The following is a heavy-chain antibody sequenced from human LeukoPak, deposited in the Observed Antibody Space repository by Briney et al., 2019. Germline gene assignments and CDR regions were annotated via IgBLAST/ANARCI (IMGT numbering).Heavy chain of an antibody. D-gene: IGHD7-27*01. Sequence: SETLSLTCTISGGSVSDYYWSWIRQSPGKGLEWIGYIFHTGSTSYSPSLKSRVTISADTSQNQFSLKLSSVTAADTAVYYCASRKLGNDYWGQGTLVTVSS. J-gene: IGHJ4*02. CDR2: IFHTGST. CDR3: ASRKLGNDY. V-gene: IGHV4-59*02. CDR1: GGSVSDYY.